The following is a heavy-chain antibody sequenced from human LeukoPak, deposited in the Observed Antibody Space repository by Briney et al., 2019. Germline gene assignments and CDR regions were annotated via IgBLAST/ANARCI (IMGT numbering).Heavy chain of an antibody. V-gene: IGHV3-7*03. D-gene: IGHD3-3*01. CDR1: GFTFSSYW. Sequence: PGGSLRISCAASGFTFSSYWMSWVRQAPGKGLEWVANIKQDGSEKYYVDSVKGRFAISRDNAKNMLYLQMNSLRAEDTAVYYCAKESDYDFWSGYYKGGGVFDYWGQGTLVTVSS. CDR2: IKQDGSEK. CDR3: AKESDYDFWSGYYKGGGVFDY. J-gene: IGHJ4*02.